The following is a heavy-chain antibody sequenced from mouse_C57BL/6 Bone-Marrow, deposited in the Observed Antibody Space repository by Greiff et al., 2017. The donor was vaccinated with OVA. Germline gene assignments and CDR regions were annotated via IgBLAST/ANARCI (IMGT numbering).Heavy chain of an antibody. CDR1: GFSLTSYG. CDR3: AKGGLRQEYYYAMDY. V-gene: IGHV2-5*01. Sequence: QVQLQQSGPGLVQPSQSLSITCTVSGFSLTSYGVHWVRQSPGKGLEWLGVIWRGGSTDYNAAFMSRLSITKDNSKSQVFFKMNSLQADDTAIYYCAKGGLRQEYYYAMDYWGQGTSVTVSS. CDR2: IWRGGST. D-gene: IGHD2-4*01. J-gene: IGHJ4*01.